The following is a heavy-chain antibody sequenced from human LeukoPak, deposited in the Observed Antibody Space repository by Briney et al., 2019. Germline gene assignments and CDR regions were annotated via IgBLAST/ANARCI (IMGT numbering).Heavy chain of an antibody. D-gene: IGHD5-24*01. CDR1: GGSISSYY. V-gene: IGHV4-4*07. CDR3: ARGGLQGTYYYYYGMDV. Sequence: SETLSLTCTVSGGSISSYYWTWIRQPARKGLQWIGRIYASGSTNYNPSLKSRLTMSVDTSKNQFSLRLSSVTAADTAVYYCARGGLQGTYYYYYGMDVWGQGTTVTVSS. J-gene: IGHJ6*02. CDR2: IYASGST.